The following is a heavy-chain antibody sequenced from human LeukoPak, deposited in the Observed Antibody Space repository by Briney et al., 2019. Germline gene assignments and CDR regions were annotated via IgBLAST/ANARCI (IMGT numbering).Heavy chain of an antibody. CDR3: ASWPPVSPTRYYYYYCYMDV. Sequence: SETLSLTCTVSGGSISSYYWGWIRQPPGKGLEWIGCIDYSGSTYYNPSLKSRVTISVDTSKNQFSLKLSSVTAADTAVYYCASWPPVSPTRYYYYYCYMDVWGKGTTVTVSS. CDR2: IDYSGST. J-gene: IGHJ6*03. CDR1: GGSISSYY. V-gene: IGHV4-39*07. D-gene: IGHD4-11*01.